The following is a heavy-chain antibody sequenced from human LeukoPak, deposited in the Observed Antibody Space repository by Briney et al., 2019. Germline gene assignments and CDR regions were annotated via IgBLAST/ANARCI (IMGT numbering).Heavy chain of an antibody. J-gene: IGHJ4*02. CDR2: ISDSGST. CDR3: ARGYDSSAYYPFNY. V-gene: IGHV4-59*11. CDR1: GGSLSTHH. D-gene: IGHD3-22*01. Sequence: SETLSLTCVVSGGSLSTHHWSWIRQSPGRGLEWVGYISDSGSTNYNPSLKSRVTISVDTSKNQFSLMLSSVTAADTAVYYCARGYDSSAYYPFNYWGQGTLVTVSS.